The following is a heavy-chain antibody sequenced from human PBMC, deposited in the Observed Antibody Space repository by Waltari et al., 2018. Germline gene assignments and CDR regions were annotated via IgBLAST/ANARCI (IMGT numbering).Heavy chain of an antibody. V-gene: IGHV4-4*02. Sequence: QLQLQESGPGLVKPSGTLSLTCVVSGDSMISNYFWCWVRQSPGKGLEWIGQVTRGGGTNYSPSFASRVIMSLDTSINHFSLNMHSATAADTAVYYCARDRGGGLYLDSWGRGILVSVSP. CDR3: ARDRGGGLYLDS. CDR1: GDSMISNYF. D-gene: IGHD2-15*01. CDR2: VTRGGGT. J-gene: IGHJ4*02.